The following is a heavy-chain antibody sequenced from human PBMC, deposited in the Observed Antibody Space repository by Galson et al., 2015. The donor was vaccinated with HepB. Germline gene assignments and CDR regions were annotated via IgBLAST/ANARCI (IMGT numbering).Heavy chain of an antibody. V-gene: IGHV3-21*01. Sequence: SLRLSCAGSEFSFSTYSMNWVRRAPGKGLEWVSSISSSSDYIYYADSVKGRFTVSRDNAKKSLYLQMTSLRAEDAAVYYCARDSDVPGAPSHNYYGMDVWGQGTTVTVSS. CDR3: ARDSDVPGAPSHNYYGMDV. CDR2: ISSSSDYI. J-gene: IGHJ6*02. D-gene: IGHD3-10*01. CDR1: EFSFSTYS.